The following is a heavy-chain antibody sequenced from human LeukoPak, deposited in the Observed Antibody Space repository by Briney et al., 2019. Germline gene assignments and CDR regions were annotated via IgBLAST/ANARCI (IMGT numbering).Heavy chain of an antibody. Sequence: SETLSLTCAVYGGSSSGYYWSWIRQPPGKGLEWIGEINHSGSTNYNPSLKSRVTISVDTSKHQFSLKLSSVTAADTAVYYCARARNWNKYYFDYWGQGTLVTVSS. D-gene: IGHD1/OR15-1a*01. J-gene: IGHJ4*02. CDR1: GGSSSGYY. V-gene: IGHV4-34*01. CDR3: ARARNWNKYYFDY. CDR2: INHSGST.